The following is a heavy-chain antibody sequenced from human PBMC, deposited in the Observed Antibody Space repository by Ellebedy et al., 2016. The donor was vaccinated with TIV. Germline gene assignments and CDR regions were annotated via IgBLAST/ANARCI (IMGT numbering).Heavy chain of an antibody. V-gene: IGHV4-39*01. Sequence: GSLRLSXTVSGGSISSSSYYWGWIRQPPGKGLEWIGSIYYSGSTYYNPSLKSRVTISVDTSKNQFSLKLSSVTAADTAVYYCASRIAPPRGGLDYWGQGTLVTVSS. CDR2: IYYSGST. J-gene: IGHJ4*02. D-gene: IGHD3-10*01. CDR3: ASRIAPPRGGLDY. CDR1: GGSISSSSYY.